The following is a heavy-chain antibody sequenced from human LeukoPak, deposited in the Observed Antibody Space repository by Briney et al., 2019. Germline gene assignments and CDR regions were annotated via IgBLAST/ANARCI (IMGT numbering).Heavy chain of an antibody. CDR1: GGSISSSRYY. CDR2: IYYDGST. J-gene: IGHJ5*02. CDR3: ARDAGYDSYNRFDP. Sequence: SETLSLTCTVSGGSISSSRYYWGWIRQPPGKGLEWIGSIYYDGSTYQHPNPSLTSLFTISVDTSRTHFSLKLSSVTAADTAVYFCARDAGYDSYNRFDPWGQGILITVSS. V-gene: IGHV4-39*02. D-gene: IGHD5-12*01.